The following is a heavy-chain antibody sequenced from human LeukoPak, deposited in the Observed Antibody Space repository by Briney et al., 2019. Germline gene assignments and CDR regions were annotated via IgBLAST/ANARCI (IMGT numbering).Heavy chain of an antibody. J-gene: IGHJ4*02. CDR2: ISGSGGST. D-gene: IGHD3-3*01. CDR3: AKDTSYYDFWSGGDY. Sequence: PGGSLRLSCAASGFTFSSYAMSWVRQAPGKGLEWVSAISGSGGSTYYADSVKGRFTISRDNSKNTLYLQMNSLRAEDTAVYYCAKDTSYYDFWSGGDYWGQGTLVTVSS. CDR1: GFTFSSYA. V-gene: IGHV3-23*01.